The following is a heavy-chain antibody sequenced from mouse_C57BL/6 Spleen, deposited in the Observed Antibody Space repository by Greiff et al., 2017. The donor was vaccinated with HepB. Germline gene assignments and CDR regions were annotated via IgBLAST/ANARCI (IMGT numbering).Heavy chain of an antibody. CDR1: GFNIKNTY. CDR2: IDPANGNT. Sequence: VQLKESVAELVRPGASVKLSCTASGFNIKNTYMHWVKQRPEQGLEWIGRIDPANGNTKYAPKFQGKATITADTSSNTAYLQLSSLTSEDTAIYYCARPHYYGSSPYFDYWGQGTTLTVSS. V-gene: IGHV14-3*01. D-gene: IGHD1-1*01. CDR3: ARPHYYGSSPYFDY. J-gene: IGHJ2*01.